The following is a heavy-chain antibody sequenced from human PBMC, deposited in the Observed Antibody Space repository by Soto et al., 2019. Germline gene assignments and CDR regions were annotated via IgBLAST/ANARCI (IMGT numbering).Heavy chain of an antibody. CDR3: ARGAYSSSPVYFAY. Sequence: ASVKVSCKASGYTFTSYGISWVRQAPGQGLEWMGWISAYDGNTNYAQKLQGRVTMTTDTSTSTVYMELSSLRSEDTAVYYCARGAYSSSPVYFAYWGQGTLVTVSS. V-gene: IGHV1-18*01. D-gene: IGHD6-13*01. CDR1: GYTFTSYG. J-gene: IGHJ4*02. CDR2: ISAYDGNT.